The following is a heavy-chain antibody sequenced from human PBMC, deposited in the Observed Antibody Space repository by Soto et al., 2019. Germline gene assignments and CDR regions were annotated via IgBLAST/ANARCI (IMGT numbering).Heavy chain of an antibody. CDR1: GGSISSYY. CDR3: ARVWGGAFDI. J-gene: IGHJ3*02. Sequence: QVQLQESGPGLVKPSETLSLTCTVSGGSISSYYWSWIRQPPGKGLEWIGYIYYSGSTNYNPSLMSRVTISVDTSKNQFSLKLSSVTAAEPAVYYCARVWGGAFDIWGQGTMVTVSS. D-gene: IGHD3-10*01. V-gene: IGHV4-59*01. CDR2: IYYSGST.